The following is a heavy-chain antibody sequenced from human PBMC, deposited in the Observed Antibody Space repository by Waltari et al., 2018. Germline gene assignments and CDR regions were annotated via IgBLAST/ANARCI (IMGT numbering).Heavy chain of an antibody. Sequence: EVQLVESGGGLVTPGESLRLSCVASGFSFHSYTMNWVRQAPGKGLELVSSIGANGDYIYYADSVKGRFTTSRDNARNSLFLQMTSLRVEDTAIYFCASHFEDYYYYMDVWGKGTTVTVSS. CDR1: GFSFHSYT. CDR3: ASHFEDYYYYMDV. V-gene: IGHV3-21*01. CDR2: IGANGDYI. J-gene: IGHJ6*03.